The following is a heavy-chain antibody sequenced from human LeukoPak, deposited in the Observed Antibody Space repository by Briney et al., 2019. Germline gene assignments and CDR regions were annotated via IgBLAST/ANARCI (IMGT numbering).Heavy chain of an antibody. V-gene: IGHV3-23*01. CDR1: GFTFSSYA. CDR3: AHGMDV. Sequence: SGGSLRLSCAAPGFTFSSYAMSWVRQAPGKGLEWVSGLSGSGGSTYYVDSVKGRFTISRDISKNTLYLQMNSLRAEDTAVYYCAHGMDVWGQGTTVTVSS. CDR2: LSGSGGST. J-gene: IGHJ6*02.